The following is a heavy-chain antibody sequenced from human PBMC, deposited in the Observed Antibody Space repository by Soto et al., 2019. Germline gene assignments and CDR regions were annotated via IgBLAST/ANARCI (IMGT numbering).Heavy chain of an antibody. J-gene: IGHJ3*02. V-gene: IGHV3-11*01. Sequence: QVQLVESGGGLVKPGGSLRLSCAASGFTFSDYFMSWMRQAPGKGLEWISYISSSGDTKYYADSVKGRFTVSRDNTRKTMYLQMNSLRAEDTAVYHCAIAFDIWGHGTVVTVSS. CDR2: ISSSGDTK. CDR3: AIAFDI. CDR1: GFTFSDYF.